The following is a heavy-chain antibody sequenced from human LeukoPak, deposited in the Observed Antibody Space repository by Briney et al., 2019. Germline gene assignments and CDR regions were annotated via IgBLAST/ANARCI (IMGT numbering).Heavy chain of an antibody. CDR2: INWNGGST. CDR3: ARGSGTCSSTSCQLRFDP. Sequence: GGSLRLSCAASGFTFDDYGMSWVRQAPGKGLEWVSGINWNGGSTGYADSVKGRFTISRDNAKNSLYLQMNSLRAEDTASYYCARGSGTCSSTSCQLRFDPWGQGTLVTVSS. CDR1: GFTFDDYG. D-gene: IGHD2-2*01. V-gene: IGHV3-20*04. J-gene: IGHJ5*02.